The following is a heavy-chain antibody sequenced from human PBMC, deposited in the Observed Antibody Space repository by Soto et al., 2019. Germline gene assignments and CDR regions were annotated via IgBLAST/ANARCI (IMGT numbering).Heavy chain of an antibody. V-gene: IGHV3-15*01. CDR1: GFTFSNAW. Sequence: PGGSLRLSCAASGFTFSNAWMSWVRQAPGKGLEWVGRIKSKTDGGTTDYAAPVKGRFTISRDDSKNTLYLQMNSLKTEDTAVYYCTTVVVPYDFWSGYHFGDYWGQGTLVTVSS. J-gene: IGHJ4*02. CDR2: IKSKTDGGTT. D-gene: IGHD3-3*01. CDR3: TTVVVPYDFWSGYHFGDY.